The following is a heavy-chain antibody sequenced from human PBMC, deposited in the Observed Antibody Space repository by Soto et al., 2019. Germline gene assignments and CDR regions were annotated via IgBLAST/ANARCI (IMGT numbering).Heavy chain of an antibody. CDR1: GGSISSGSYQ. CDR3: ARDSSGYYYLFDS. J-gene: IGHJ4*02. D-gene: IGHD3-22*01. V-gene: IGHV4-31*03. Sequence: SETLSLTCTVSGGSISSGSYQWSWIRQHPGKGLEWIGNIYYSGSSYYNPSLKSRVTMSVDTSKNQFSLRLSSVTAADTAVYYCARDSSGYYYLFDSWGQGTLVTVPQ. CDR2: IYYSGSS.